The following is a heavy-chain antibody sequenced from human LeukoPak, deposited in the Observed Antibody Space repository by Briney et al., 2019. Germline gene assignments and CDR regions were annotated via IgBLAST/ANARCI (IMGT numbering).Heavy chain of an antibody. CDR3: ARAGPVLRYFDWLQKGYYYYMDV. Sequence: SVKVSCKASGDTFSSYAISWVRQAPGQGLEWMGGIIPIFGTANYAQKFQGRVTITTDESTSTAYMELSSLRSEDTAVYYCARAGPVLRYFDWLQKGYYYYMDVWGKGTTVTVSS. J-gene: IGHJ6*03. V-gene: IGHV1-69*05. CDR1: GDTFSSYA. CDR2: IIPIFGTA. D-gene: IGHD3-9*01.